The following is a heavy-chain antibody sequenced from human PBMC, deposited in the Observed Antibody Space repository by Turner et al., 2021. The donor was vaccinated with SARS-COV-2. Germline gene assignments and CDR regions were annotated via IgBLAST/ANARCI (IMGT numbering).Heavy chain of an antibody. CDR3: ARGGQEDYYFYYMDV. D-gene: IGHD2-15*01. V-gene: IGHV1-2*06. Sequence: QVQLVQSGAEVKKPGASVKVSCKASGYTFTDYYLYWVRQAAGQGLEWMGRINPNSGYTYYAEKFQGRVTMTRDTSIRTVYMEVTRLRSDDTAVYYCARGGQEDYYFYYMDVWGNGTTVTVSS. CDR2: INPNSGYT. J-gene: IGHJ6*03. CDR1: GYTFTDYY.